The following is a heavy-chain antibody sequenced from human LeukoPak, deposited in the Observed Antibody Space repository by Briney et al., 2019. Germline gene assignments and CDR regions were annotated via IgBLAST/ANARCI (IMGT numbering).Heavy chain of an antibody. CDR3: ARGESSGYSSSWNY. D-gene: IGHD6-13*01. J-gene: IGHJ4*02. CDR1: GFTFDDYG. CDR2: INWNGGST. V-gene: IGHV3-20*04. Sequence: GGSLRLSCAASGFTFDDYGMSWVRQAPGTGLEWVSGINWNGGSTGYADSVKGRFTISRDNAKNSLYLQMNSLRAEDTALYYCARGESSGYSSSWNYWGQGTLVTVSS.